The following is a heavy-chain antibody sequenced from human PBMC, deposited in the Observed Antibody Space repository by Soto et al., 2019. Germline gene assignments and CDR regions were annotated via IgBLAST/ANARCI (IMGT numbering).Heavy chain of an antibody. CDR2: ISYDGSNK. Sequence: GGSLRLSCAASGFTFSSYAMHWVRQAPGKGLEWVAVISYDGSNKYYADSVKGRFTISRDNSKNTLYLQMNSLRAEDTAVYYCAKGLLFISSLIDYWGEGTLVTVSS. D-gene: IGHD3-10*01. J-gene: IGHJ4*02. CDR3: AKGLLFISSLIDY. V-gene: IGHV3-30-3*01. CDR1: GFTFSSYA.